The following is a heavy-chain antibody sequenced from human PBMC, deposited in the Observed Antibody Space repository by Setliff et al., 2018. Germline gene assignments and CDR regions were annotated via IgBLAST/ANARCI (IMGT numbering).Heavy chain of an antibody. CDR1: GGTFSTYA. CDR3: ARVRDCSGGICHRGFHHYMDV. V-gene: IGHV1-69*06. CDR2: IIPMFGTT. Sequence: ASVKVSCKASGGTFSTYAINWVRQAPGQGLEWMGGIIPMFGTTNYARKFQGRVTITADKSTITAYMELSSLRSEDTAVYYCARVRDCSGGICHRGFHHYMDVWGKGTTVTVSS. J-gene: IGHJ6*03. D-gene: IGHD2-15*01.